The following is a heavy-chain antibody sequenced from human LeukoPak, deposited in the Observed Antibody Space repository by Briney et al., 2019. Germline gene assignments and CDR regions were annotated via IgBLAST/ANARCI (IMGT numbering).Heavy chain of an antibody. J-gene: IGHJ4*02. CDR2: IYYSGST. V-gene: IGHV4-39*01. CDR1: GGSISSSSYY. D-gene: IGHD1-26*01. CDR3: ARRGGSYFRDLYYFDY. Sequence: SETLSLICTVSGGSISSSSYYWGWIRQPPGKGLEWIGSIYYSGSTYYNPSLKSRVTISVDTSKNQFSLKLSSVTAADTAVYYCARRGGSYFRDLYYFDYWGQGTLVTVSS.